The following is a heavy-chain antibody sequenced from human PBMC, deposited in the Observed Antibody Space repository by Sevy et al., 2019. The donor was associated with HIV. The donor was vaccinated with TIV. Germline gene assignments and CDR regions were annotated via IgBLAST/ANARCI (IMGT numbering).Heavy chain of an antibody. CDR1: GFSVRDNS. D-gene: IGHD3-3*01. CDR2: ISAGIST. Sequence: GGSLRLSCAASGFSVRDNSMSWVRQAPGQGLEWVSVISAGISTYYAESVQGRFTISRDISGNMVYLQMNSLRPEETAHYYCTRGPRGQGLGSFHFGSRGQGTLVTVSS. CDR3: TRGPRGQGLGSFHFGS. V-gene: IGHV3-53*01. J-gene: IGHJ4*02.